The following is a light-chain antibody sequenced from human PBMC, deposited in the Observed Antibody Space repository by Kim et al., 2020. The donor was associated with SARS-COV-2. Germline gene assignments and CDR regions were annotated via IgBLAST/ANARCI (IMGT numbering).Light chain of an antibody. Sequence: QAGLTQPPSVSKGLGQTATLACAGGRNNVGYEGASWLQQHQGRPPRLLSYRNNDRPSGISERFSASRSGYTASLTITGLQPEDEADYYCSAWDSSLNALLFGGGTKLTVL. J-gene: IGLJ3*02. V-gene: IGLV10-54*01. CDR1: RNNVGYEG. CDR2: RNN. CDR3: SAWDSSLNALL.